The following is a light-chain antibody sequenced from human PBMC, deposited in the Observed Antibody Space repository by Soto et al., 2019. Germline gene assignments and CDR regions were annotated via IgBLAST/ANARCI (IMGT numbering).Light chain of an antibody. V-gene: IGKV3-20*01. J-gene: IGKJ1*01. Sequence: IELAQTPGALSLPPVQGPTLSCMASQRVGSNCLAGCQQKPGQPPRRLIHGAASSASGSPDRCSGSGSGTDFTLTISRLQPEDFAVYYCQQYASTRWTFGQGTKVDIK. CDR3: QQYASTRWT. CDR1: QRVGSNC. CDR2: GAA.